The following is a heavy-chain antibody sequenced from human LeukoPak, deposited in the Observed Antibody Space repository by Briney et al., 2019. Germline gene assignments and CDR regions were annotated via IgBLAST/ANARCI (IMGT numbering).Heavy chain of an antibody. V-gene: IGHV4-34*01. CDR2: INHSEST. CDR1: GGSFSGYY. Sequence: SETLSLTCAVYGGSFSGYYWSWIPQPPGKGLEWIGEINHSESTNYNPSLKGRVTISVDTSKIQFSLKLSSVTAADTAVYYCALHSSSALFDYWGQGTLVTVSS. J-gene: IGHJ4*02. D-gene: IGHD6-6*01. CDR3: ALHSSSALFDY.